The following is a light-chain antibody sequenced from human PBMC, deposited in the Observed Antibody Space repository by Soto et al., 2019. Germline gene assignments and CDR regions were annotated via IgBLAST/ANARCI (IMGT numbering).Light chain of an antibody. CDR1: QSVLYSSNNKNY. CDR2: WAS. V-gene: IGKV4-1*01. CDR3: QQYYSTPYT. J-gene: IGKJ2*01. Sequence: DIVMTQSPDSLAVSLVERATINCKSSQSVLYSSNNKNYLAWYQQKPGQPPKLLIYWASTRESGVPDRFSGSGSGTDLTLTISSLQAEDVAVYYCQQYYSTPYTFGQGTKLDIK.